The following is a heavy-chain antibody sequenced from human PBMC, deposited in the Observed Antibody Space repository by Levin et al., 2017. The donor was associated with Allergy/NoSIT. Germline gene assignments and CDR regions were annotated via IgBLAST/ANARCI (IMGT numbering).Heavy chain of an antibody. Sequence: PWASVKVSCKASGYTFTSYAMHWVRQAPGQRLEWMGWINAGNGNTKYSQKFQGRVTITRDTSASTAYMELSSLRSEDTAVYYCARDGDMVQGVIITPFDYWGQGTLVTVSS. D-gene: IGHD3-10*01. CDR1: GYTFTSYA. V-gene: IGHV1-3*01. CDR3: ARDGDMVQGVIITPFDY. J-gene: IGHJ4*02. CDR2: INAGNGNT.